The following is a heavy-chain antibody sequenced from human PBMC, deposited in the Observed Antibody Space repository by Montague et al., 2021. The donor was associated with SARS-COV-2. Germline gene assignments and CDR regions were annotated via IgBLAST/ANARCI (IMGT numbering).Heavy chain of an antibody. CDR2: IYYSGST. D-gene: IGHD3-10*01. J-gene: IGHJ4*02. CDR1: GGSISSGSYY. Sequence: SETLSLTCTVSGGSISSGSYYWSWIRQPAGKGLEWIGYIYYSGSTNYNPSLESRVTISADTSKNHFSLKLRSVTAADTAVYYCAREISGPDYFDYWGRGTLVTVSS. V-gene: IGHV4-61*10. CDR3: AREISGPDYFDY.